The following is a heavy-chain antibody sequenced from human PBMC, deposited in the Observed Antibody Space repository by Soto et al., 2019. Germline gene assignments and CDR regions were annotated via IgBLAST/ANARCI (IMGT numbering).Heavy chain of an antibody. J-gene: IGHJ4*02. Sequence: SETLSLTCTVSGGSMIAYYWNWMRQPPGKGLQWIGYTYYSGSTTYNPSPKSRVTISVDSSKNQFSLKLDSVTPADTAVYYCARVRGTAGKRYFDYWGQGTLVTV. CDR1: GGSMIAYY. CDR3: ARVRGTAGKRYFDY. CDR2: TYYSGST. V-gene: IGHV4-59*01. D-gene: IGHD6-13*01.